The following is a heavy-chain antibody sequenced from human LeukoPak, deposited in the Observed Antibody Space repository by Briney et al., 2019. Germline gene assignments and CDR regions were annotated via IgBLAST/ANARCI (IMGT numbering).Heavy chain of an antibody. Sequence: GGSLKISCKGSGYNFNSYWIGWVRQMPGTGLEWMGIIYPGDSDTRYSPSFQGQVTISADKSISTAYLQWSSLKASDTAMYYCVRQRASSTSSIDYWGQGTLVTVSS. CDR3: VRQRASSTSSIDY. CDR1: GYNFNSYW. D-gene: IGHD6-6*01. V-gene: IGHV5-51*01. J-gene: IGHJ4*02. CDR2: IYPGDSDT.